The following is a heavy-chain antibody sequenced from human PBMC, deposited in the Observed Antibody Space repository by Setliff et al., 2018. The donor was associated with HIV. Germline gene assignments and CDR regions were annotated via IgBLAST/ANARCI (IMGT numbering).Heavy chain of an antibody. V-gene: IGHV4-59*12. CDR3: ARATPGYNYGYPDY. CDR2: IYYRGST. Sequence: SETLSLTCTVSGGSISSYYWSWIRQPPGKGLEWIGYIYYRGSTNYNPSLKSRVTISVDKSKNQFSLKLSSVTAADTAVYYCARATPGYNYGYPDYWGQGTLVTVSS. D-gene: IGHD5-18*01. CDR1: GGSISSYY. J-gene: IGHJ4*02.